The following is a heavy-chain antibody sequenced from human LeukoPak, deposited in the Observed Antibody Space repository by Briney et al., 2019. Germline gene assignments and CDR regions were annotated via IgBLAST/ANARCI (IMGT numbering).Heavy chain of an antibody. CDR3: ARDNLYPAQYYGSGSYYNFVRYWFDP. J-gene: IGHJ5*02. Sequence: GASVKVSCKASGYTFTGYYMHWVRQAPGQGLEWMGWINPNSGGTNYAQKFQGRVTMTRDTSISTAYMELSRLRSDDTAVYYCARDNLYPAQYYGSGSYYNFVRYWFDPWGQGTLVTVSS. V-gene: IGHV1-2*02. CDR1: GYTFTGYY. D-gene: IGHD3-10*01. CDR2: INPNSGGT.